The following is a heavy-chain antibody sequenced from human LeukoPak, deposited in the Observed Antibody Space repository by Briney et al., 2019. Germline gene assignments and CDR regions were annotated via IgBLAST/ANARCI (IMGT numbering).Heavy chain of an antibody. CDR3: AKDMSGSSGWPYYFDY. D-gene: IGHD6-19*01. Sequence: GGSLRLSCAASGFTLSTYEMTWVRQAPGKGLEWVSAISGSGGSTYYADSVKGRFTISRDNSKNTLYLQMNSLRAEDTAVYYCAKDMSGSSGWPYYFDYWGQGTLVTVSS. CDR1: GFTLSTYE. J-gene: IGHJ4*02. V-gene: IGHV3-23*01. CDR2: ISGSGGST.